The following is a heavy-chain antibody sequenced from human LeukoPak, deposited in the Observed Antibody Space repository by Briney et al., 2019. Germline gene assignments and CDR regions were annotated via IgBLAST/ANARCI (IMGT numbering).Heavy chain of an antibody. D-gene: IGHD5-18*01. CDR2: FYYSGST. CDR3: ARLEGGYSNGSFDY. CDR1: GGSISSGGYY. Sequence: NPSETLSLTCTVSGGSISSGGYYWSWIRQHPGKGLEWIGDFYYSGSTYYNPSLKSRVTISVDTSKNQFSLKPSSVTAADTAVYYCARLEGGYSNGSFDYWGQGTLVTVSS. J-gene: IGHJ4*02. V-gene: IGHV4-31*03.